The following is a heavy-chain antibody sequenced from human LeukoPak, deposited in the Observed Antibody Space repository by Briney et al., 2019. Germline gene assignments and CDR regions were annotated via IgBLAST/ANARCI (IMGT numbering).Heavy chain of an antibody. CDR2: IYYSGST. J-gene: IGHJ3*02. Sequence: SETLSLTCTVSGGSISSSSYYWGWIRQPPGKGLEWIGSIYYSGSTYYNPSLKSQVTISVDTSKNQFSLKLSSVTAADTAVYYRASNTMVRGVIGAFDIWGQGTMVTVSS. V-gene: IGHV4-39*01. D-gene: IGHD3-10*01. CDR1: GGSISSSSYY. CDR3: ASNTMVRGVIGAFDI.